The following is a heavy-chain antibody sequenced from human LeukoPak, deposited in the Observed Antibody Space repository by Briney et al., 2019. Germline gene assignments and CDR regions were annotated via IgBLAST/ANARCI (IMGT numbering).Heavy chain of an antibody. V-gene: IGHV4-34*01. J-gene: IGHJ4*02. CDR2: INHSGST. CDR3: ARALSVTTFVD. D-gene: IGHD4-11*01. Sequence: KPSETLSLTCTVYGGSFSGYYWSWIRQPPGKGLEWIGEINHSGSTNYNPSLKSRVTISVDTSKNQFSLKLSSVTAADTAVYYCARALSVTTFVDWGQGTLVTVSS. CDR1: GGSFSGYY.